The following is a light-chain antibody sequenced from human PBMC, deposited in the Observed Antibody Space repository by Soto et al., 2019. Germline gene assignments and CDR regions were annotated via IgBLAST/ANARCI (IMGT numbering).Light chain of an antibody. CDR3: SSYTSSYTLV. CDR2: EVS. Sequence: QSFLTQPASVSGSPGQSITISCAGTSSDVGGYDSVSWYQQHPGKAPKVMIYEVSNRPSGVSNRFSGSKYGNTASLTISGLQAEDEADYYCSSYTSSYTLVFGAGTKVTVL. CDR1: SSDVGGYDS. V-gene: IGLV2-14*01. J-gene: IGLJ1*01.